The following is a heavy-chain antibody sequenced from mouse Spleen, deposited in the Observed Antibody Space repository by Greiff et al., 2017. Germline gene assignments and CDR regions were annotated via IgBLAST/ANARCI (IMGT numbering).Heavy chain of an antibody. CDR2: ISGGGSYT. Sequence: EVQLVESGGGLVKPGGSLKLSCAASGFTFSSYGMSWVRQTPEKRLEWVATISGGGSYTYYPDSVKGRFTISRDNAKNNLYLQMSSLRSEDTALYYCARQGFDYWGQGTTLTVSS. CDR1: GFTFSSYG. V-gene: IGHV5-9-2*01. CDR3: ARQGFDY. J-gene: IGHJ2*01.